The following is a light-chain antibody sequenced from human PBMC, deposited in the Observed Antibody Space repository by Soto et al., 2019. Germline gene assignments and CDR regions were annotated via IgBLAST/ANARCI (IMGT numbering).Light chain of an antibody. CDR1: QSVSSN. V-gene: IGKV3-15*01. Sequence: GMTQSPATLSVSPGERATLSCRASQSVSSNLAWYQQKPGQAPRLLIYGASTRATGIPARFSGSGSGTEFTLTISSLQSEDFAVYYCQQYNNWPRITFGQGTRLEIK. J-gene: IGKJ5*01. CDR3: QQYNNWPRIT. CDR2: GAS.